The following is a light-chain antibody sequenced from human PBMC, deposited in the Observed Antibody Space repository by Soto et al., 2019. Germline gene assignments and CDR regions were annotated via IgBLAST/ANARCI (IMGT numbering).Light chain of an antibody. J-gene: IGKJ1*01. CDR2: GAS. CDR1: QSVSSSY. CDR3: QQYGSSPST. Sequence: EIVLTQSPGTLSLSPRERATLSCRASQSVSSSYLAWYQQKPGQAPRLLIYGASSRATGIPDRFSGSGSGTDFTLTISRLDPEDFAVNYCQQYGSSPSTFGQGTKVEIK. V-gene: IGKV3-20*01.